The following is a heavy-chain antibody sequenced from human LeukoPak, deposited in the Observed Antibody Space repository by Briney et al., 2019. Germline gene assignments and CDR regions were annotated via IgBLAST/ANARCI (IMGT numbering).Heavy chain of an antibody. D-gene: IGHD5-18*01. CDR1: GGSFRGYY. J-gene: IGHJ5*02. CDR2: INHSGST. V-gene: IGHV4-34*01. Sequence: SETLSLTCAVYGGSFRGYYWSWIRQPPGKGLEWIGEINHSGSTNYNPSLKSRVTISVDTSKNQFSLKLSSVTAADTAVYYCARGGYPGWFDPWGQGTLVTVSS. CDR3: ARGGYPGWFDP.